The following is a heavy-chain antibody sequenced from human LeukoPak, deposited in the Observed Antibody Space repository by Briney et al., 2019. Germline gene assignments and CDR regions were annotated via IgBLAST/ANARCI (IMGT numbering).Heavy chain of an antibody. D-gene: IGHD2-2*01. CDR3: ARQRSSTSCLDY. CDR2: IYYSGST. CDR1: GGSISCYY. J-gene: IGHJ4*02. V-gene: IGHV4-59*08. Sequence: SETLSLTCTVSGGSISCYYWSWIRQPPGKRLEWIGYIYYSGSTNYNPSLKSRVTISVDTSKNQFSLKLSSVTAADTAVYYCARQRSSTSCLDYWGQGTLVTVSS.